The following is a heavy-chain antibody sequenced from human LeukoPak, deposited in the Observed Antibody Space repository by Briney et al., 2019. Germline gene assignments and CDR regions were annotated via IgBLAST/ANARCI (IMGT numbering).Heavy chain of an antibody. D-gene: IGHD3-3*01. V-gene: IGHV1-46*01. CDR1: GYTFTSHY. Sequence: GASVTVSFRSSGYTFTSHYMHWVRQAPGQGLEWMGIINPSAGSTSYPQKFQGRVTMTRDTSTSTVYMELSSLRSEDTAVYYCAAPGASGFVGNFWSGPLDFWGQGTLVTVSS. J-gene: IGHJ4*02. CDR2: INPSAGST. CDR3: AAPGASGFVGNFWSGPLDF.